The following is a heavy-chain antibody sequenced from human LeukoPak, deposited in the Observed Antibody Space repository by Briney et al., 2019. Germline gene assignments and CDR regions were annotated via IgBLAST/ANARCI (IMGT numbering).Heavy chain of an antibody. CDR3: ASIAADYDY. D-gene: IGHD6-13*01. CDR2: IYYSGST. J-gene: IGHJ4*02. CDR1: GDSISSYY. V-gene: IGHV4-59*01. Sequence: SETLSLTCTVSGDSISSYYWTWIRQPPGKGLEWIGYIYYSGSTNYNPSLKSRVTISVDTSKNQFSLKLSSVTAADTAVYYCASIAADYDYWGQGTLVTVSS.